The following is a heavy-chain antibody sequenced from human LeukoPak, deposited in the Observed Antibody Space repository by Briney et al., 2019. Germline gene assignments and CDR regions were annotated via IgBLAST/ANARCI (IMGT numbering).Heavy chain of an antibody. J-gene: IGHJ5*02. D-gene: IGHD4-17*01. V-gene: IGHV4-61*02. CDR2: IYTSGST. CDR3: ARPYGDYGYGWFDP. CDR1: GGSISSASYY. Sequence: SQTLSLTCTVSGGSISSASYYWSWIRQPAGTGLEWIGRIYTSGSTNYNPSLKSRVTISIDTSKNQFSLKLSSVTVADTAVYYCARPYGDYGYGWFDPWGQGTLVTVSS.